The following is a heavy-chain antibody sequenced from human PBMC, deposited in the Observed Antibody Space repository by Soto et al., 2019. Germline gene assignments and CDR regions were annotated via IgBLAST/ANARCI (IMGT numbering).Heavy chain of an antibody. CDR2: ISGSGGST. D-gene: IGHD2-15*01. Sequence: LRFSCAASGFTFSSYAMSWVRQAPGKGLEWVSAISGSGGSTYYADSVKGRFTISRDNSKNTLYLQMNSLRAEDTAVYYCAKSGCSGGSCYPHDAFDIWGQGTMVTVSS. V-gene: IGHV3-23*01. CDR1: GFTFSSYA. CDR3: AKSGCSGGSCYPHDAFDI. J-gene: IGHJ3*02.